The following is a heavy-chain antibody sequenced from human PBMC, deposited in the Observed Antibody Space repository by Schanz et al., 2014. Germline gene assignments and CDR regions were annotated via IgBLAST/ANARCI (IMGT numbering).Heavy chain of an antibody. CDR2: IYSGGST. J-gene: IGHJ4*02. D-gene: IGHD6-13*01. V-gene: IGHV3-53*04. CDR1: GFTVSSNY. Sequence: EVQLVESGGGLVQPGGSLRLSCAASGFTVSSNYMSWVRQAPGKGLECVSVIYSGGSTYYADSVKGRFSISRHNSKNTVYLQMDSLRPEDTAVYYCARGGLGSSWSIDYWGQGTLXTVSS. CDR3: ARGGLGSSWSIDY.